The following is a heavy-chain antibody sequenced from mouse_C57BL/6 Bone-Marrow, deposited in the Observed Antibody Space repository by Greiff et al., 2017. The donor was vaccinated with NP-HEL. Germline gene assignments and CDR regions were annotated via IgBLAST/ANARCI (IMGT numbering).Heavy chain of an antibody. CDR2: IDPENGDT. J-gene: IGHJ1*03. Sequence: EVQLQQSGAELVRPGASVKLSCTASGFNIKDDYMHWVKQRPEQGLEWIGWIDPENGDTEYASKFQGKATITADTSSNTAYLQLSSLTSEDTAVYYCTTYYYGMYFDVWGTGTTVTVSS. V-gene: IGHV14-4*01. CDR1: GFNIKDDY. CDR3: TTYYYGMYFDV. D-gene: IGHD1-1*01.